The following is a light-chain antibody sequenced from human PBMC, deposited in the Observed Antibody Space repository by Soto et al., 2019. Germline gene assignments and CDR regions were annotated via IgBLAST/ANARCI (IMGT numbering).Light chain of an antibody. V-gene: IGKV3-20*01. J-gene: IGKJ1*01. CDR1: QSVSSSY. CDR2: GAS. CDR3: QQYGSSGT. Sequence: EMVLTQSPGTRSLSPLEVATLSFMASQSVSSSYLAWYQQKPGQAPRLLIYGASNRATGIPDRFSGSGSGTDFTLTISRLETEDFAVYYCQQYGSSGTFGQGTKVDIK.